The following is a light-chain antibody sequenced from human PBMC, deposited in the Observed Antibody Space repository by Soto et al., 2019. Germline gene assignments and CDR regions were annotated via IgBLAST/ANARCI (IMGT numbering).Light chain of an antibody. Sequence: DIQLTQSPSTLSASVGDRVTITCRASQNINRWLAWYQQKPGKAPKMLIYDASTLESGVPSRFTGSGSGTEFILTITSLQPDDFASYYCQQYNHYSGLTFGGGTRVEI. V-gene: IGKV1-5*01. CDR1: QNINRW. CDR3: QQYNHYSGLT. J-gene: IGKJ4*01. CDR2: DAS.